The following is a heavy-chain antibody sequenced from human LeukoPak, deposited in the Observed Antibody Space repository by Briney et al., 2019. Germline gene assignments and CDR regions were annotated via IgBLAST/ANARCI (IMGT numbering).Heavy chain of an antibody. CDR1: GGSFSGYY. V-gene: IGHV4-34*01. CDR2: INHSGST. D-gene: IGHD6-25*01. Sequence: SETLSLTCAVYGGSFSGYYWSWIRQPPGKGLEWIGEINHSGSTNYNPSLKSRVTMSVDTSKNQFSLKLSSVTAADTAVYYCARHGGSHPFDYWGQGTLVTVSS. CDR3: ARHGGSHPFDY. J-gene: IGHJ4*02.